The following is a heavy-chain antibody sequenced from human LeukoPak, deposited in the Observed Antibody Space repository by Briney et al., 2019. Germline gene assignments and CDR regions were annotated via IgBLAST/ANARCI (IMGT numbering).Heavy chain of an antibody. V-gene: IGHV4-59*01. CDR3: ARTYYDSSGYYYPYYFDY. CDR1: GGSISSYY. D-gene: IGHD3-22*01. J-gene: IGHJ4*02. Sequence: SETLSLTCSVSGGSISSYYWSRIRQPPGKGLEWIGYIYYSGSTNYNPSLKSRVTISVDTSKNQFSLKLSSVTAADTAVYYCARTYYDSSGYYYPYYFDYWGQGTLVTVSS. CDR2: IYYSGST.